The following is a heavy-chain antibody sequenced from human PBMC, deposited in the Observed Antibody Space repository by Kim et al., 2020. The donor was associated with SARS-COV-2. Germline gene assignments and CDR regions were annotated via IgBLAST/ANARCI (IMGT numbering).Heavy chain of an antibody. D-gene: IGHD6-19*01. CDR2: INSYNGNT. J-gene: IGHJ6*02. V-gene: IGHV1-18*04. CDR1: GYTFITYG. Sequence: ASVKVSCKASGYTFITYGISWVRQAPGQGLEWMGWINSYNGNTNYAQKLQGRVTMTTDTSTSTAYMELRSLRSDDTAVYYCARALGAGSGWYIDYYYYGMDVWGQGTTVTVPS. CDR3: ARALGAGSGWYIDYYYYGMDV.